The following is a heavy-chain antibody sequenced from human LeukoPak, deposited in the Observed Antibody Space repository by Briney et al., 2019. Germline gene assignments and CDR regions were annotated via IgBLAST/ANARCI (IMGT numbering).Heavy chain of an antibody. CDR2: ISSSSSYI. CDR1: GFTFSSYS. J-gene: IGHJ3*02. Sequence: GGSLRLSCAASGFTFSSYSMNWVRQAPGKGLEWVSSISSSSSYIYHADSVKGRFTISRDNAKNSLYLQMNSLRAEDTAVYYCAREMGLRYFDWLLLGDAFDIWGQGTMVTVSS. CDR3: AREMGLRYFDWLLLGDAFDI. V-gene: IGHV3-21*01. D-gene: IGHD3-9*01.